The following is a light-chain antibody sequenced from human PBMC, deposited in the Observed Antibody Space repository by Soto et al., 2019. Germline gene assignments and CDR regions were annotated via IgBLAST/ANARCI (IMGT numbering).Light chain of an antibody. V-gene: IGKV3-20*01. CDR3: QQYGGSPRT. J-gene: IGKJ1*01. Sequence: DIVLTQSPGTLSLSPGERVTLSCRASQIVTSDYLAWYQQRRGQAPRLLIHGASNRATGIPDRFSGSGSGTDFTLTISRLEPEDFAVYYCQQYGGSPRTFGQGTKVDIK. CDR1: QIVTSDY. CDR2: GAS.